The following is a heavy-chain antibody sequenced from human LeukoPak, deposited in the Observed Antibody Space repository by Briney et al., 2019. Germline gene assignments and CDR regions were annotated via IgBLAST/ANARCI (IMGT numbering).Heavy chain of an antibody. CDR3: ARGVSSGWYGRY. D-gene: IGHD6-19*01. Sequence: SETLSLTCAVYGGSFSGYYWSWIRQPPGKGLEWIGEINHSGSTNYNPSLKSRVTISVDTSKNQFSLKLSSVTAADTAVYYCARGVSSGWYGRYWGQGTLVTVSS. CDR2: INHSGST. J-gene: IGHJ4*02. V-gene: IGHV4-34*01. CDR1: GGSFSGYY.